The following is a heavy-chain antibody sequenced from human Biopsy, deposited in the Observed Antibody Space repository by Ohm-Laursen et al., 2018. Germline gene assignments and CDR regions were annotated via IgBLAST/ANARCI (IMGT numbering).Heavy chain of an antibody. CDR2: VYYTGST. CDR1: GDSISSYY. Sequence: TLSLTCTVSGDSISSYYWSWIRQPPGKGLQWIGYVYYTGSTDYNPSLQSRVTISVDTSKNHFPLRLRSVTPADTAIYYCARDRGYYSDRTVPGYFDLWGRGTLFTVSS. J-gene: IGHJ2*01. V-gene: IGHV4-59*01. CDR3: ARDRGYYSDRTVPGYFDL. D-gene: IGHD3-22*01.